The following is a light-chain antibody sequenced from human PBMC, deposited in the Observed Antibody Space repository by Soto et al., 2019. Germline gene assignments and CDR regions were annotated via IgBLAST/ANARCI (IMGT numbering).Light chain of an antibody. Sequence: EIVLTQSPGTLSLSPGERATLSCRASQSVSYYLAWYQQKPGQAPRLLIYDASSRATGVPDRFSGSGSGTDFTLTISRLEPEDFAVYYCQYSGSASGWTFGRGTKVDIK. CDR3: QYSGSASGWT. CDR1: QSVSYY. J-gene: IGKJ1*01. V-gene: IGKV3-20*01. CDR2: DAS.